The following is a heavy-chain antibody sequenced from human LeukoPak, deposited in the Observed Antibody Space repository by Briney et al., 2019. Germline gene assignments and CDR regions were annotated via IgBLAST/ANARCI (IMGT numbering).Heavy chain of an antibody. V-gene: IGHV3-21*01. D-gene: IGHD6-19*01. Sequence: PRGSLRLSCAASGFTFSSYSMNWVRQAPGKGLEWVSSISSSSSYIYYADSVKGRFTISRDNAKNSLYLQMNSLRAEDTAVYYCASLGRGAVAGTRGVWFDPWGQGTLVTVSS. CDR2: ISSSSSYI. J-gene: IGHJ5*02. CDR1: GFTFSSYS. CDR3: ASLGRGAVAGTRGVWFDP.